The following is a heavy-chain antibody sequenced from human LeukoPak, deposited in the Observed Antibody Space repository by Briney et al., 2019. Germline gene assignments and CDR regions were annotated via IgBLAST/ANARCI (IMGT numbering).Heavy chain of an antibody. J-gene: IGHJ4*02. V-gene: IGHV3-48*04. CDR3: ARDFREQWLGSIYYFDY. Sequence: GRSLRLSCAASGFTFSSYSMNWVRQAPGKGLEWVSYISSSGSTIYYADSVKGRFTISRDNAKNSLYLQMNSLRAEDTAVYYCARDFREQWLGSIYYFDYWGQGTLVTVSS. CDR2: ISSSGSTI. CDR1: GFTFSSYS. D-gene: IGHD6-19*01.